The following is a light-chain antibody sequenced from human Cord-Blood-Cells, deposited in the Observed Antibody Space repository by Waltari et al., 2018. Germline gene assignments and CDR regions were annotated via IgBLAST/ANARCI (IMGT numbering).Light chain of an antibody. V-gene: IGLV2-14*01. Sequence: QSALTQPASVSGSPGQSITISCTGTSSDVGGYNYVPWYQQHPGKAPKLLIYDVSKRPSGVSKRFSGSKAGNTASLTISGLQGEEEADYYCSSYTSSSTGVFGGGTKLTVL. CDR1: SSDVGGYNY. CDR2: DVS. CDR3: SSYTSSSTGV. J-gene: IGLJ3*02.